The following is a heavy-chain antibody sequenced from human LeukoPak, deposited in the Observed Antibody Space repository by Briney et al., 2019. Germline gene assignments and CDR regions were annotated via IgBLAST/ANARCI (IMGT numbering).Heavy chain of an antibody. J-gene: IGHJ4*02. CDR2: ISYDGSNK. CDR1: GFTFSSYA. V-gene: IGHV3-30-3*01. D-gene: IGHD2-15*01. Sequence: GGSLRLSCAASGFTFSSYAMHRVRQAPGKGLEWVAVISYDGSNKYYADSVKGRFTISRDNSKNTLYLQMNSLRAEDTAVYYCARDGADIVVVVAAYFDYWGQGSLVTVSS. CDR3: ARDGADIVVVVAAYFDY.